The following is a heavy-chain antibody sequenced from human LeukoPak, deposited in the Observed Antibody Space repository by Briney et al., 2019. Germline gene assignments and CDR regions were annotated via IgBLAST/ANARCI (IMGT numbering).Heavy chain of an antibody. CDR2: INHSGST. D-gene: IGHD3-9*01. J-gene: IGHJ3*02. Sequence: KPSETLSLTCAVYGGSFSGYYWSWIRQPPGKGLEWIGEINHSGSTNYNPSLKSRVTISVDTSKNQFSLKLSSVTAADTAVYYCARPRSYDILTGYYNGAFDIWGPGTMVTVSS. CDR1: GGSFSGYY. CDR3: ARPRSYDILTGYYNGAFDI. V-gene: IGHV4-34*01.